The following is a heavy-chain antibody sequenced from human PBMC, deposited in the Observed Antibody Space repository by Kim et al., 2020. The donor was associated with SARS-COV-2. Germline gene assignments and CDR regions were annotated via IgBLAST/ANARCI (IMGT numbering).Heavy chain of an antibody. CDR2: LSLNGGVI. CDR3: SEELVSSSFRASHI. CDR1: GFTFGGFA. Sequence: GGSLRLSCAASGFTFGGFAMHWVRQVPGKGLEWVSVLSLNGGVIGYADSVKGRFIISRHNAENSLYLQMKSLRAEDTASYYCSEELVSSSFRASHICGQG. V-gene: IGHV3-9*01. D-gene: IGHD6-6*01. J-gene: IGHJ3*02.